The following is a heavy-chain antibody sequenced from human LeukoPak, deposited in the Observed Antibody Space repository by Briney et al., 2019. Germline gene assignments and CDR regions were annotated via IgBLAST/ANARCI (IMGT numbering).Heavy chain of an antibody. V-gene: IGHV3-30*02. J-gene: IGHJ4*02. CDR1: GFTFSNYG. CDR2: IRYDGSIK. D-gene: IGHD3-9*01. Sequence: GGSLRLSCAASGFTFSNYGMQWVRQAPGKGLEWVAFIRYDGSIKHYADSVKGRFTISRDSSKNTLYLQMNSLRAEDTAVYYCANGPQYNTLTGYYKVRSHLDYWGQGTLVTVSS. CDR3: ANGPQYNTLTGYYKVRSHLDY.